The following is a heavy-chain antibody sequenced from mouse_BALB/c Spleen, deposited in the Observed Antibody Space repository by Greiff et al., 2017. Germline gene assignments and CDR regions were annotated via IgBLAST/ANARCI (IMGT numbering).Heavy chain of an antibody. CDR2: IYPGDGDT. D-gene: IGHD2-1*01. J-gene: IGHJ4*01. CDR3: ARDGKKGYAMDY. Sequence: VQGVESGAELVRPGSSVKISCKASGYAFSSYWMNWVKQRPGQGLEWIGQIYPGDGDTNYNGKFKGKATLTADKSSSTAYMQLSSLTSEDSAVYFCARDGKKGYAMDYWGQGTSVTVSS. V-gene: IGHV1-80*01. CDR1: GYAFSSYW.